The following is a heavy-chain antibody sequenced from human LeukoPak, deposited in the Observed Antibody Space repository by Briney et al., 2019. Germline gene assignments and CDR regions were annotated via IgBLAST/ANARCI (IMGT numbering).Heavy chain of an antibody. J-gene: IGHJ3*02. V-gene: IGHV3-30*02. D-gene: IGHD1-26*01. CDR2: IRYDGSNK. CDR1: GFTFSSYG. CDR3: AKDWVIVGAHDAFDI. Sequence: GGSLRLSCAASGFTFSSYGMHWVRQAPGKGLEWVAFIRYDGSNKYYADSVKGRFTISRDNSKNTLYLQMNSLRAEDTAVYYCAKDWVIVGAHDAFDIWGQGTMVTVSS.